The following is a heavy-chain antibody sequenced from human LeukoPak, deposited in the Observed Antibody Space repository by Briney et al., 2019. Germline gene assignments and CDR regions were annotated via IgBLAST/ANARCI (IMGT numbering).Heavy chain of an antibody. D-gene: IGHD3-22*01. Sequence: ASVKVSCKASGYTFTSYGISWVRQAPGQGLEWMGWISAYNGNTNYAQKLQGRVTMTTDTSTSTAYMELRSLRSDDTAVYYCARERIGDYYDSSGYSDYWGQGTLVTVSS. J-gene: IGHJ4*02. CDR2: ISAYNGNT. CDR1: GYTFTSYG. V-gene: IGHV1-18*01. CDR3: ARERIGDYYDSSGYSDY.